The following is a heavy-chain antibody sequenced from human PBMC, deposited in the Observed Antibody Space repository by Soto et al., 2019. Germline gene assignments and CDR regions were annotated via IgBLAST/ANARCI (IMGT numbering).Heavy chain of an antibody. J-gene: IGHJ4*02. D-gene: IGHD3-22*01. CDR1: VFPFSSND. CDR2: ISSSSSPI. Sequence: GGSLRLSCAAAVFPFSSNDMNWVRQAPGKGLEWVSYISSSSSPIYYAGSGKGRFTISRDNSKNPLYLQMNSLRAEDTAVYYCARDLSYDSSGYIFDYWGQGTLVTVSS. CDR3: ARDLSYDSSGYIFDY. V-gene: IGHV3-48*01.